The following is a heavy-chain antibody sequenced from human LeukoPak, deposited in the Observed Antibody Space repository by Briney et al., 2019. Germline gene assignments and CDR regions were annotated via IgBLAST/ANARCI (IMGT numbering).Heavy chain of an antibody. Sequence: SETLSLTCAVYGGPFSGYYWSWIRQPPGKGLEWIGEINHSGSTNYNPSLKSRVTISVDTSKNQFSLKLSSVTAADTAVYYCARAWDIVVVPAAMRSGAFDIWGQGTMVTVSS. J-gene: IGHJ3*02. CDR1: GGPFSGYY. V-gene: IGHV4-34*01. CDR3: ARAWDIVVVPAAMRSGAFDI. D-gene: IGHD2-2*01. CDR2: INHSGST.